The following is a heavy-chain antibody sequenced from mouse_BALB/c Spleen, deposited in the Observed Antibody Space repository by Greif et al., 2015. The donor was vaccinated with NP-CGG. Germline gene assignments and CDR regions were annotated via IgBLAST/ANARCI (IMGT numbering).Heavy chain of an antibody. J-gene: IGHJ2*01. CDR3: ARHRGHGYDVFDY. Sequence: EVMLVESGGDLVKPGGSLKFSCAASGFTFSNYGMSWVRQTPDKRLEWVATISSGGSYTYYPDSVKGRFTISRDNAKNTLYLQMSSLKSEDTAMYYCARHRGHGYDVFDYWGQGTTLTVSS. V-gene: IGHV5-6*01. CDR2: ISSGGSYT. D-gene: IGHD2-2*01. CDR1: GFTFSNYG.